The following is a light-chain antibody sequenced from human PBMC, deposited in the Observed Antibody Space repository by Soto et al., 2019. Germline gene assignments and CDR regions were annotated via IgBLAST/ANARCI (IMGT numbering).Light chain of an antibody. CDR2: GAS. J-gene: IGKJ1*01. CDR3: QQYGSSGT. CDR1: QSVSSSN. V-gene: IGKV3-20*01. Sequence: EIVLTQSPGTLSLSPGERATLSCRASQSVSSSNLAWYQQKPGQAPRLLIYGASTRATGIPARFSGSGSGTDFTLTISRLEPEDFAVYYCQQYGSSGTFGQGTKVGIK.